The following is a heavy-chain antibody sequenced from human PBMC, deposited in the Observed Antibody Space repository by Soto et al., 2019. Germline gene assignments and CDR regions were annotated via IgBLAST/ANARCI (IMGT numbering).Heavy chain of an antibody. D-gene: IGHD4-4*01. V-gene: IGHV3-72*01. Sequence: GGSLRLSCAASGFTFSDHYMDWVRQAPGKGLEWVGRSRNRANGYTTEYAASVKGRFTISRDDSKNSLYLRMNSLKTEDTAVYYCARGGYSKFDYWGQGTLVTV. J-gene: IGHJ4*02. CDR3: ARGGYSKFDY. CDR1: GFTFSDHY. CDR2: SRNRANGYTT.